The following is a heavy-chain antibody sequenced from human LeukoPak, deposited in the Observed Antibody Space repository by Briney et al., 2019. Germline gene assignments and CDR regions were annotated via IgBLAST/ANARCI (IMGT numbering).Heavy chain of an antibody. D-gene: IGHD3-3*01. J-gene: IGHJ6*03. V-gene: IGHV3-53*01. CDR1: GFTVSSNY. Sequence: GGSLRLSCAASGFTVSSNYMSWVRQAPGKGLEWVSVIYSGGSTYYADSVKGRFTISRDNSKNMLYLQMNSLRAEDTAVYYCAKAHDFWSGYYTGDDYYYMDVWGKGTTVTVSS. CDR3: AKAHDFWSGYYTGDDYYYMDV. CDR2: IYSGGST.